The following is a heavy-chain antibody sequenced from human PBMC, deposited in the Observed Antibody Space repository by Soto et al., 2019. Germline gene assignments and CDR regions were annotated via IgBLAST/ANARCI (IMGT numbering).Heavy chain of an antibody. V-gene: IGHV3-30-3*01. CDR2: ISYDGSNK. Sequence: QVQLVESGGGVVQPGRSLRLSCAASGFTFSSYAMHWVRQAPGKGLEWVAVISYDGSNKYYADSVKGRFTISRDNSKNTLYLQMNSLRAEDTAVYYCARGDIVGATIYYGMDVWGQGPTVTVSS. J-gene: IGHJ6*02. CDR1: GFTFSSYA. D-gene: IGHD1-26*01. CDR3: ARGDIVGATIYYGMDV.